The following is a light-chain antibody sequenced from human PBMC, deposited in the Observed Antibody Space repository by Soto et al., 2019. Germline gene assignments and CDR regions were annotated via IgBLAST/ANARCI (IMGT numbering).Light chain of an antibody. V-gene: IGKV1-39*01. J-gene: IGKJ2*01. CDR2: ETS. CDR1: QSLGRR. CDR3: QQSFGPPYT. Sequence: DIQMTQSPSSLSASVGDRVTISCRASQSLGRRLTWYQQKPGEAPKLLIYETSNLQNGVPSRFSGSGSETAFTLTINSLQPEDFATYYCQQSFGPPYTFGQGTKLE.